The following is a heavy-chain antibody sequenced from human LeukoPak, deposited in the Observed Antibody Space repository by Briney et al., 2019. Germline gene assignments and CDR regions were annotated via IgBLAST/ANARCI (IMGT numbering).Heavy chain of an antibody. J-gene: IGHJ3*02. V-gene: IGHV3-23*01. D-gene: IGHD4-17*01. CDR3: ARRDYGDHSAFDI. Sequence: PWGSLRLSCAASGFTFSSYAMSWVRQAPGKGLEWVSAISGSGGSTYYADSVKGRFTISRDNSKNTLYLQMNSLRAEDTAVYYCARRDYGDHSAFDIWGQGTMVTVSS. CDR2: ISGSGGST. CDR1: GFTFSSYA.